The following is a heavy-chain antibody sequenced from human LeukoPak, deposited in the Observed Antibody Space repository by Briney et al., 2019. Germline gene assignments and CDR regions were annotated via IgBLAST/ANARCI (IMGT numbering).Heavy chain of an antibody. Sequence: ASVKVSCKASGYTFTSYGISWVRQAPGQGLEWMGWISAYNGNTNYAQKLQGRVTMTTDTSTSTAYMELRSLRSEDTAVYYCARVAGDSSGYYYAFSYWGQGTLVTVSS. D-gene: IGHD3-22*01. CDR1: GYTFTSYG. CDR2: ISAYNGNT. J-gene: IGHJ4*02. CDR3: ARVAGDSSGYYYAFSY. V-gene: IGHV1-18*01.